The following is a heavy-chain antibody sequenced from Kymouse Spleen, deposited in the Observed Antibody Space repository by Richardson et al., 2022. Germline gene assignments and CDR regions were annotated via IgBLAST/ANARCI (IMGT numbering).Heavy chain of an antibody. CDR3: ARESSSYDYYYYGMDV. CDR2: IGTAGDT. J-gene: IGHJ6*02. CDR1: GFTFSSYD. D-gene: IGHD6-6*01. V-gene: IGHV3-13*01. Sequence: EVQLVESGGGLVQPGGSLRLSCAASGFTFSSYDMHWVRQATGKGLEWVSAIGTAGDTYYPGSVKGRFTISRENAKNSLYLQMNSLRAGDTAVYYCARESSSYDYYYYGMDVWGQGTTVTVSS.